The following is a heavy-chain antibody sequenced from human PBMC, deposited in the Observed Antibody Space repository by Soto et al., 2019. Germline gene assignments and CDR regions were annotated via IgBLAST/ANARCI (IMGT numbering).Heavy chain of an antibody. CDR3: TTEGYCSSTSCPYYYYYGMDV. CDR2: IKSKTDGGTT. J-gene: IGHJ6*02. CDR1: GFTFSNAW. D-gene: IGHD2-2*01. Sequence: EVQLVESGGGLVKPGGSLRLSCAASGFTFSNAWMSWVRQAPGKGLEWGGRIKSKTDGGTTDYAAPVKGRFTISRDDSKTTLYLQMNSLKTEDTAVYYCTTEGYCSSTSCPYYYYYGMDVWGQGTTVTVSS. V-gene: IGHV3-15*01.